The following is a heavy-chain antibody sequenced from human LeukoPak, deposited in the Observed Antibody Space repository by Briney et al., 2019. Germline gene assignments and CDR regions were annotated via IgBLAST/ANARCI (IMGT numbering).Heavy chain of an antibody. J-gene: IGHJ4*01. CDR2: MNPNTGNT. CDR3: ASGSTSTYDF. D-gene: IGHD2-2*01. V-gene: IGHV1-8*01. CDR1: GYTFTSFE. Sequence: ASVKVSCKVSGYTFTSFEINWVRQVTGQGLEWMGWMNPNTGNTGYAQKFQGRVTMTRDTSISTAYMELSGLTSEDTAVYFSASGSTSTYDFWGHGTMVTVSS.